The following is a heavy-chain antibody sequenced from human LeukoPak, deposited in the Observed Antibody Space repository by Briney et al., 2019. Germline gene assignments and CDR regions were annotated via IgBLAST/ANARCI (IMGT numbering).Heavy chain of an antibody. CDR1: GASISSSTDY. CDR3: ARIIAVAGTLYYYYYMDV. J-gene: IGHJ6*03. Sequence: PSETLSLTCTVSGASISSSTDYWGWIRQPPGKGLEWIANIYNSGSTYYNPSLKSRVTISVDTSKNQFSLKLSSVTAADTAVYYCARIIAVAGTLYYYYYMDVWGKGTTVTISS. CDR2: IYNSGST. D-gene: IGHD6-19*01. V-gene: IGHV4-39*01.